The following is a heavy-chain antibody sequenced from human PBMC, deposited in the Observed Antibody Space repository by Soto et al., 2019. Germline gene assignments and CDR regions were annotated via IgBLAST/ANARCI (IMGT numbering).Heavy chain of an antibody. V-gene: IGHV1-69*06. D-gene: IGHD1-7*01. CDR3: ARDKHSELRTNYYYYGMDV. CDR1: GGTFSSYA. J-gene: IGHJ6*02. CDR2: IIPIFGTA. Sequence: ASVKVSCKASGGTFSSYAISWVRQAPGQGLEWMGGIIPIFGTANYAQKFQGRVTITADKSTSTAYMELSSLRSEDTAVYYCARDKHSELRTNYYYYGMDVWGQGATVTVSS.